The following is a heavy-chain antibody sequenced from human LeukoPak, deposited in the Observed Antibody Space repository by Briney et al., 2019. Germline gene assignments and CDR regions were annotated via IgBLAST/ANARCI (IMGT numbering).Heavy chain of an antibody. CDR1: GFTFSSYE. Sequence: QPGGSLRLSCAASGFTFSSYEMNWVRQAPGKGLEWVSYISSSGNTIHYADSVKGRFTIARDNAKNSLYLQMNSLRADDTAVCYCARAGFALDYWGQGTLITVSP. J-gene: IGHJ4*02. CDR2: ISSSGNTI. D-gene: IGHD2-15*01. CDR3: ARAGFALDY. V-gene: IGHV3-48*03.